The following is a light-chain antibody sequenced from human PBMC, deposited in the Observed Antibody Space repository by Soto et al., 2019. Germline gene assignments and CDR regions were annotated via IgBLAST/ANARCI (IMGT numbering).Light chain of an antibody. Sequence: DIQMTQSPSSLSASLGDRVTITCGASQSISSYLNWHQQKPGKAPKLLIYAASSLQSGVPSRFSGSGSGTDFTLTISSLQPEDFATYYCQQSYSTPRGTFGQGTKVDIK. J-gene: IGKJ1*01. CDR1: QSISSY. V-gene: IGKV1-39*01. CDR3: QQSYSTPRGT. CDR2: AAS.